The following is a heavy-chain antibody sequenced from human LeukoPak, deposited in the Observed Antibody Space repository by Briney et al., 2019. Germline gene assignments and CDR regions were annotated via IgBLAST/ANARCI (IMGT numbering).Heavy chain of an antibody. CDR1: GGSISSYY. CDR3: ASSSGYYSIDY. D-gene: IGHD3-22*01. J-gene: IGHJ4*02. Sequence: KASETLSLTCTVSGGSISSYYWSWIRQPPGKGLEWIGYIYYSGSTNYNPSLKSRVPISVDTSKNQFSLKLSSVTAADTAVYYCASSSGYYSIDYWGQGTLVTVSS. V-gene: IGHV4-59*08. CDR2: IYYSGST.